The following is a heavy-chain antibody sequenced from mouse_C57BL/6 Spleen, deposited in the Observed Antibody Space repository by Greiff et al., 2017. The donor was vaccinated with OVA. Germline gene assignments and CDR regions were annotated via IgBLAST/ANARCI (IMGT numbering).Heavy chain of an antibody. J-gene: IGHJ2*01. CDR1: GYSLTSYG. Sequence: VKLMESGPGLVQPSQSLSITCTVSGYSLTSYGVHWVRQSPGKGLEWLGVIWRGGSTDYNAAFMSRLSITKDNSKSHVFFKMNSLQADDTARYYCAGRDSFDYWGQGTTLTVSS. V-gene: IGHV2-5*01. CDR2: IWRGGST. CDR3: AGRDSFDY.